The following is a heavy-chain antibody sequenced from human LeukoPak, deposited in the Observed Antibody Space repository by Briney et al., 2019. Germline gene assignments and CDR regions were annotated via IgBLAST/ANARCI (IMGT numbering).Heavy chain of an antibody. J-gene: IGHJ6*02. CDR3: ARDAYYDFWSGYYGGYYYGMDV. CDR2: IWYDGSNK. Sequence: GGSLRLSCAASGFTFSSYGMHWVRQAPGKGLEWVAVIWYDGSNKYYADSVKGRFTISRDNSKNTLYLQMNSLRAEDTAVYYCARDAYYDFWSGYYGGYYYGMDVWGQGTTVTVSS. V-gene: IGHV3-33*01. CDR1: GFTFSSYG. D-gene: IGHD3-3*01.